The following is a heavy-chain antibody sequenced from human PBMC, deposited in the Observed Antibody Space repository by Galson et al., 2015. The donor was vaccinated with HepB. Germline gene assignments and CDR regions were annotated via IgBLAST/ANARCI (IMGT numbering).Heavy chain of an antibody. V-gene: IGHV3-13*01. Sequence: SLRLSCAASGFIFRSYDMHWVRQATGKGLEWVSAIGTAGDTYYPGSVKGRFTISRENAKNSSYLQMNNLRVGDTAVYYCARSGSHDILTGSFGFDIWGQGTMVTVSS. D-gene: IGHD3-9*01. J-gene: IGHJ3*02. CDR3: ARSGSHDILTGSFGFDI. CDR2: IGTAGDT. CDR1: GFIFRSYD.